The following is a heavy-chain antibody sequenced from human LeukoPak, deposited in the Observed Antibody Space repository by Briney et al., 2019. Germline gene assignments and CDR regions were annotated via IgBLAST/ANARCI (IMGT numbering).Heavy chain of an antibody. V-gene: IGHV3-23*01. J-gene: IGHJ4*02. CDR2: ISGSGGST. CDR3: AKDLGRGYVWGSYRYKGDY. D-gene: IGHD3-16*02. Sequence: GGSLRLSCAASGFTLSSYAMSWVRQAPGKGLEWVSAISGSGGSTYYADSVKGRFTISRDNSKNTLYLQMNSLRAEDTAVYHCAKDLGRGYVWGSYRYKGDYWGQGTLVTVSS. CDR1: GFTLSSYA.